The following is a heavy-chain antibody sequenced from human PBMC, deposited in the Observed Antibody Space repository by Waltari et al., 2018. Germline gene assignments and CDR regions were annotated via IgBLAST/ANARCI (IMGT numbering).Heavy chain of an antibody. Sequence: QVQLQQWGAGLLRASKTLSLPCGASVGPFSASFLSCFRQTPGKGLEWIGEISHSGSTDYNPSLKSRVTLSVDTSKNQFSLKVRSVTVADTAVYYCAGGRRTGQWSGDFFQYIYHGSDVWGQGTTVTVSS. D-gene: IGHD2-15*01. CDR3: AGGRRTGQWSGDFFQYIYHGSDV. J-gene: IGHJ6*02. CDR1: VGPFSASF. CDR2: ISHSGST. V-gene: IGHV4-34*01.